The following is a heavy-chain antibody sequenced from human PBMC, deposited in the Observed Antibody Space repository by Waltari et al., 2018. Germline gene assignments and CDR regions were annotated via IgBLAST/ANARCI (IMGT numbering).Heavy chain of an antibody. Sequence: EVQLVESGGGLVKPGGSLRLSCAASGLKFRDYAMTWVRQAPGKGLEWVSSIGSSSSFMDYADSVRGRFTVSRDNAKNTLYLQMDTLRAEDTAVYYCAREGAEQWVVEDYGMDVWGQGTTVTVS. J-gene: IGHJ6*02. CDR3: AREGAEQWVVEDYGMDV. CDR2: IGSSSSFM. D-gene: IGHD6-19*01. V-gene: IGHV3-21*02. CDR1: GLKFRDYA.